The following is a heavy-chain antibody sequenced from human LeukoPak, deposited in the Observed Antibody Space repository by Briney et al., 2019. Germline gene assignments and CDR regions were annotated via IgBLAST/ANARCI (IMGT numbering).Heavy chain of an antibody. CDR3: AREGERYYDSSGYGY. Sequence: GGSLRLSCAASGFTFSSYWMHWVRQAPGKGLVWVSRINSDGSSTSYADSVKGRFTISRDNAKNTLYLQMNSLRAEDTAVYYCAREGERYYDSSGYGYWGQGTLVTVSS. V-gene: IGHV3-74*01. D-gene: IGHD3-22*01. J-gene: IGHJ4*02. CDR2: INSDGSST. CDR1: GFTFSSYW.